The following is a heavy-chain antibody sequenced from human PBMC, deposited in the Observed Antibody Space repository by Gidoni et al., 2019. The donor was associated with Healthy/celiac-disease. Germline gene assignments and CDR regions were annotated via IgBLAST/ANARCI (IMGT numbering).Heavy chain of an antibody. Sequence: QVQLQQWGAGLLKPSETLSLTCAVYGGSFSGYYWSWIRQPTGKGLERIGEINHSGRTHYNPSLKSRVTISVDTSKNQFSLKLSSVTAADTAVYYCARSDYGDYPYYYYGMDVWGQGTTVTVSS. CDR3: ARSDYGDYPYYYYGMDV. V-gene: IGHV4-34*01. CDR2: INHSGRT. J-gene: IGHJ6*02. CDR1: GGSFSGYY. D-gene: IGHD4-17*01.